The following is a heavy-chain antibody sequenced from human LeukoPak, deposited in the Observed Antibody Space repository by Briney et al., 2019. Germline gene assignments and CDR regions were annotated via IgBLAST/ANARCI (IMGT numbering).Heavy chain of an antibody. D-gene: IGHD1-1*01. CDR1: GFTFSSYG. V-gene: IGHV3-33*06. CDR2: IWYDGSNK. CDR3: AKLPAGGNGTALIGY. Sequence: GGSLRLSCAASGFTFSSYGMHWVRQAPGKGLEWVAVIWYDGSNKYYADSVKGRFTISRDNSKNTLYLQMNSLRAEDTAVYYCAKLPAGGNGTALIGYWGQGTLVTVSS. J-gene: IGHJ4*02.